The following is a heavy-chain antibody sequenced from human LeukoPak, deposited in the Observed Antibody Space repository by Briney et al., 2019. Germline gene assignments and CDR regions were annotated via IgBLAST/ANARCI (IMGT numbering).Heavy chain of an antibody. Sequence: ASVKVSCKASGYTFTGYYMHWVRQAPGQGLEWMGWINPNSGGTNYAQKFQGRVTMTRDTSISTAYMELSRLRSDDTAVYYCARDGGVGYSGSYHDYWGQGTLVTVSS. V-gene: IGHV1-2*02. CDR1: GYTFTGYY. D-gene: IGHD1-26*01. J-gene: IGHJ4*02. CDR2: INPNSGGT. CDR3: ARDGGVGYSGSYHDY.